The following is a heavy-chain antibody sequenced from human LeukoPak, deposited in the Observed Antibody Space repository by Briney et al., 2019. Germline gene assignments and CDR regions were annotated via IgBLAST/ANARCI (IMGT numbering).Heavy chain of an antibody. CDR3: ARDGVRYLDWPTHFDY. D-gene: IGHD3-9*01. Sequence: SETLSLTCAVFGGSFSGYYWNWIRQPPGKGLEWIGEIYHTGSTNYKPSLESRVTISVDRSKNQISLNLRSVTAADTAIYYCARDGVRYLDWPTHFDYWGQGSLVTVSS. CDR2: IYHTGST. CDR1: GGSFSGYY. J-gene: IGHJ4*02. V-gene: IGHV4-34*01.